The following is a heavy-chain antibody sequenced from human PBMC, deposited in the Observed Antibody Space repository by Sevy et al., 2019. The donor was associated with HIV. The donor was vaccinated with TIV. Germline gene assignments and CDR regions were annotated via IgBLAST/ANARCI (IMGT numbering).Heavy chain of an antibody. D-gene: IGHD2-2*02. V-gene: IGHV4-34*01. CDR1: GGSFSGYY. CDR2: INHSGST. Sequence: ETLSLTCAVYGGSFSGYYWSWIRQPPGKGLEWIGEINHSGSTNYNPSLKSRVTISVDTSKNQFSLKLSSVTAADTAVYYCARGPYCSSTSCYTGNWFDPWGQGTLVTVSS. CDR3: ARGPYCSSTSCYTGNWFDP. J-gene: IGHJ5*02.